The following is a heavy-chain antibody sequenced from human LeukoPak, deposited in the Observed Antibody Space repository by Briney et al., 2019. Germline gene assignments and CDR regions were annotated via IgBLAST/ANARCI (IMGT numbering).Heavy chain of an antibody. J-gene: IGHJ4*02. D-gene: IGHD4-23*01. CDR2: IASDGSST. CDR1: GFTFSSYW. CDR3: ARGRPHGNDY. Sequence: GESLRLSCAASGFTFSSYWMNWVRQAPGKGLVWVSRIASDGSSTTYADSVEGRFSISRDNAKNTLYLQMNSLRVEDTAVYYCARGRPHGNDYWGQGTLVTVSS. V-gene: IGHV3-74*01.